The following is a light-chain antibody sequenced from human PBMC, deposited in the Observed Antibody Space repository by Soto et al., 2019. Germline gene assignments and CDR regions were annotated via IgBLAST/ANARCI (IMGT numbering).Light chain of an antibody. CDR3: VQVTQLPYT. V-gene: IGKV2D-29*01. J-gene: IGKJ2*01. CDR1: QSLPHNTGKTY. Sequence: VMTQTPLSLSVTPGQPATLSCKSSQSLPHNTGKTYLNWYLQKPGQPPQPLIYAVSNRFSGVPDRFRGGGSGTDSTLEVSRVDAEDVGVYYGVQVTQLPYTFGQETKVQIK. CDR2: AVS.